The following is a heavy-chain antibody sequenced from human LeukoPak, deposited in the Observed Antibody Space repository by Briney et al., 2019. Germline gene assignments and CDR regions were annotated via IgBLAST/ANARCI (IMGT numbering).Heavy chain of an antibody. D-gene: IGHD6-6*01. V-gene: IGHV4-59*01. Sequence: SETLSLTCAVYGGSFSGYYWSWIRQPPGKGLEWIGYIYYSGSTNYNPSLKSRVTISVDTSKNQFSLKLSSVTAADTAVYYCARNRSYWFDPWGQGTLVTVSS. CDR2: IYYSGST. J-gene: IGHJ5*02. CDR1: GGSFSGYY. CDR3: ARNRSYWFDP.